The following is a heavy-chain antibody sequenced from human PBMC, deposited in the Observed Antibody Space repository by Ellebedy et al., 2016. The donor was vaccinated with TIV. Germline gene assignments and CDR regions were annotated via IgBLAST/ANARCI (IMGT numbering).Heavy chain of an antibody. Sequence: SLKISXAASGFTFDDYAMHWVRQAPGKGLEWVSGISWNSGSIGYADSVKGRFTISRDNAKNSLYLQMNSLRAEDTALYYCAKDISYYDSSGQFDYWGQGTLVTVSS. D-gene: IGHD3-22*01. J-gene: IGHJ4*02. V-gene: IGHV3-9*01. CDR2: ISWNSGSI. CDR3: AKDISYYDSSGQFDY. CDR1: GFTFDDYA.